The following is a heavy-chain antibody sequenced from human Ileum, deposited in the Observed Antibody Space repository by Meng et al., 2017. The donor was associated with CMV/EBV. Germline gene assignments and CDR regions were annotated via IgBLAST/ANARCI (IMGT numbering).Heavy chain of an antibody. Sequence: GESLKISCTASGFTFGDYALIWVRQAPGMGLEWVGFIRREVYGGTTEYAASVKGRFAISRDDSKSIAYLQMNSLKTEDTAVYYCTRDLDGYNFYYFDYWGQGNRVTVSS. CDR3: TRDLDGYNFYYFDY. D-gene: IGHD5-24*01. V-gene: IGHV3-49*04. CDR2: IRREVYGGTT. J-gene: IGHJ4*01. CDR1: GFTFGDYA.